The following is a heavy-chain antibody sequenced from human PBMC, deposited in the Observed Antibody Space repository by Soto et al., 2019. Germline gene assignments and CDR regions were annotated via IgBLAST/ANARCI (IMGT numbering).Heavy chain of an antibody. V-gene: IGHV4-59*01. J-gene: IGHJ6*03. CDR3: ARVDAIRDYYYYMDV. CDR2: IYYSGST. Sequence: PSETLSLTCTVSGGSISSYCWSWIRQPPGKGLEWIGYIYYSGSTNYNPSLKSRVTISVDTSKNQFSLKLSSVTAADTAVYYCARVDAIRDYYYYMDVWGKGTTVTVSS. CDR1: GGSISSYC. D-gene: IGHD5-12*01.